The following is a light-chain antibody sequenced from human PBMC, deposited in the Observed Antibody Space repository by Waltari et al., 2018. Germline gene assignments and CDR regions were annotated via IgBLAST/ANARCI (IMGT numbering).Light chain of an antibody. V-gene: IGKV1-39*01. CDR1: QSISNN. J-gene: IGKJ1*01. CDR3: QQSYSTPPRT. CDR2: AAS. Sequence: DIQMTQSPPSLSASVGDRVTITCRASQSISNNLNWYQQKAGKAPKLLIYAASSLQSGVPSRFSGSGSGTDFTLTILSLQPDDFATYYCQQSYSTPPRT.